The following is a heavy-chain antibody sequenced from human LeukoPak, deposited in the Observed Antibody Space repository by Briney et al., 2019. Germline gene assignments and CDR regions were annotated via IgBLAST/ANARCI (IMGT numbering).Heavy chain of an antibody. CDR3: AKDIIGEAAVAAAGMFQH. CDR1: GFTFDDYA. CDR2: ISWNSGSI. D-gene: IGHD6-19*01. Sequence: GGSLRLSCAASGFTFDDYAMHWVRQAPGKGLEWVSGISWNSGSIGYADSVKGRFTISRDNAKNSLYLQMNSLRAEDTALYYCAKDIIGEAAVAAAGMFQHWGQGTLVTVSS. J-gene: IGHJ1*01. V-gene: IGHV3-9*01.